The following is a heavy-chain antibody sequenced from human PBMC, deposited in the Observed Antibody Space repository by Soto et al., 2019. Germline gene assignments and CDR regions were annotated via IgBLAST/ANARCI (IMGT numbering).Heavy chain of an antibody. CDR1: GYSFTSYW. CDR3: ARSGYCSSTSCVYYYGMDV. D-gene: IGHD2-2*03. Sequence: PGESLKISCKCSGYSFTSYWISWVRQMPGKGLEWMGRIDPSDSYTNYSPSFQGHVTISADKSISTAYLQWSSLKASDTAMYYCARSGYCSSTSCVYYYGMDVWGQGTTVTVSS. J-gene: IGHJ6*02. V-gene: IGHV5-10-1*01. CDR2: IDPSDSYT.